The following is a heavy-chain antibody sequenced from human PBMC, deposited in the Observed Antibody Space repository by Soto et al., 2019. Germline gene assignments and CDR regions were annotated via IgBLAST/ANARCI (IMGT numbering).Heavy chain of an antibody. D-gene: IGHD4-4*01. CDR3: AKDPTYASYYYYYGMDV. CDR2: ISGSGGST. V-gene: IGHV3-23*01. J-gene: IGHJ6*02. CDR1: GFTFSSYA. Sequence: GGSLRLSCAASGFTFSSYAMSWVRQAPGKGLEWVSAISGSGGSTYYADSVKGRFTISRDNSKNTLYLQMNSLRAKDTAVYYCAKDPTYASYYYYYGMDVWGQGTTVTVSS.